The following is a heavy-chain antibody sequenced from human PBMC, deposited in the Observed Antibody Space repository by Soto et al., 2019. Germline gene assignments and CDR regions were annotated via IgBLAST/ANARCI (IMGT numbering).Heavy chain of an antibody. CDR1: GCSISSYY. Sequence: SETLSLTCTVSGCSISSYYWSWIRQPPGKGLEWIGYIYYSGSTNYNPSLKSRVTISVDTSKNQFSLKLSSVTAADTAVYYCARVNSNDGDYYYYMDVWGKGTTVTVSS. V-gene: IGHV4-59*01. CDR2: IYYSGST. J-gene: IGHJ6*03. CDR3: ARVNSNDGDYYYYMDV. D-gene: IGHD1-1*01.